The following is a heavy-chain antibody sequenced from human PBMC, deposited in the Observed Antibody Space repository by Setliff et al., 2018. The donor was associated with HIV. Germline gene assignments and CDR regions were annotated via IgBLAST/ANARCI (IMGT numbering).Heavy chain of an antibody. J-gene: IGHJ3*01. V-gene: IGHV4-39*07. CDR3: ARDYGGNWGSLDDAFEF. Sequence: PSETLSLTCSVSGGSVSSRGHYWGWICQPPGNRLEWIGSIHYSGRTNYSPSLQSRVTMSVDLSKNEFSLKLNFVTAADTAVYFCARDYGGNWGSLDDAFEFWGPGTTVTVSS. CDR1: GGSVSSRGHY. CDR2: IHYSGRT. D-gene: IGHD7-27*01.